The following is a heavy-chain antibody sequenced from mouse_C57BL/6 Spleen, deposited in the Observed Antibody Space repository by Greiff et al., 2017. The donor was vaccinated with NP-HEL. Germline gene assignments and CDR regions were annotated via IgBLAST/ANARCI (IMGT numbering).Heavy chain of an antibody. CDR1: GYTFTSYW. Sequence: VQLQQPGTELVKPGASVKLSCKASGYTFTSYWMHWVKQRPGQGLEWIGNINPSNGGTKYNEKFKSKATLTVDKSSSTAYMQLSSLTSEDSAVYYCARGVYYYGGYYFDYWGQGTTLTVSS. D-gene: IGHD1-1*02. J-gene: IGHJ2*01. CDR2: INPSNGGT. V-gene: IGHV1-53*01. CDR3: ARGVYYYGGYYFDY.